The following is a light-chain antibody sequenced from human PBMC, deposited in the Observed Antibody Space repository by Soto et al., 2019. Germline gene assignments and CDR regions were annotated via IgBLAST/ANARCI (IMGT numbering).Light chain of an antibody. CDR3: QHYNNWPPWT. J-gene: IGKJ1*01. Sequence: DILMTQSPATLSLSPGERATLSCRASQSVSNNLAWYQQKPGQAPRLLIYGASTRATGIPARFSGSGSGTEFTLTISSLQSEDFAVYYCQHYNNWPPWTFGQGTKVEIK. CDR1: QSVSNN. CDR2: GAS. V-gene: IGKV3-15*01.